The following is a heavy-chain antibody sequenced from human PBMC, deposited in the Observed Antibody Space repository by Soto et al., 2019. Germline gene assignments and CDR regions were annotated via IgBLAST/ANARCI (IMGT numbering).Heavy chain of an antibody. CDR2: INAGNGNT. Sequence: ASVKVSCKASGYTFTSYAMHWVRQAPGQRLEWMGWINAGNGNTKYSQKFQGRVTITRDTSASTAYMELSSLRSEDTAVYYCASKGHDYGDYGYAFDIWGQGTMVTVSS. V-gene: IGHV1-3*01. D-gene: IGHD4-17*01. J-gene: IGHJ3*02. CDR3: ASKGHDYGDYGYAFDI. CDR1: GYTFTSYA.